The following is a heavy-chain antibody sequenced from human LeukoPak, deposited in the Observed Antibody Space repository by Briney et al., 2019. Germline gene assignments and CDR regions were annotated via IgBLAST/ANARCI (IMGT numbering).Heavy chain of an antibody. CDR2: LYNSGST. CDR3: AREGSGRGMDG. D-gene: IGHD3-10*01. CDR1: SGSISGYY. Sequence: SETLSLTCIVSSGSISGYYWSWVRLSPRKGLEWIGYLYNSGSTNYNPSLKSRVTISVDTSKNEFSLKLNSVTAADTAVYYCAREGSGRGMDGWGQGTTVTVSS. J-gene: IGHJ6*02. V-gene: IGHV4-59*01.